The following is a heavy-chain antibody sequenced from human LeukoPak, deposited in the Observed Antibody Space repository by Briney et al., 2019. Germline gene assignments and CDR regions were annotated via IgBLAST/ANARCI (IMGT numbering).Heavy chain of an antibody. CDR1: GGSISSYY. CDR2: IYTSGST. Sequence: SETLSLTCTVSGGSISSYYWSWIRQPAGKGLEWIGRIYTSGSTNYNPSPKSRVTMSVDTSKNQFSLKLSSVTAADTAVYYCARERTYYYGSGSSNWFDPWGQGTLVTVSS. J-gene: IGHJ5*02. V-gene: IGHV4-4*07. CDR3: ARERTYYYGSGSSNWFDP. D-gene: IGHD3-10*01.